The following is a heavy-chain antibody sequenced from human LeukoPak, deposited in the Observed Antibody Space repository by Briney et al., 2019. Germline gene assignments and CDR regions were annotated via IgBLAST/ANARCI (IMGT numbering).Heavy chain of an antibody. CDR1: GYTFTSYD. CDR3: ARGVRAAAGTLN. CDR2: MNPNSGNT. J-gene: IGHJ4*02. D-gene: IGHD6-13*01. V-gene: IGHV1-8*01. Sequence: ASVKVSCKASGYTFTSYDINWVRQATGQGLEWMGWMNPNSGNTGYAQKFQGGVTMTRNTSISTAYMELSSLRSEDTAAYYCARGVRAAAGTLNWGQGTLVTVSS.